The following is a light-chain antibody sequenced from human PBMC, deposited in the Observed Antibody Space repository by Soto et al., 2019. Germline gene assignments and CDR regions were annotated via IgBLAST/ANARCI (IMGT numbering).Light chain of an antibody. V-gene: IGKV1-5*03. J-gene: IGKJ4*01. CDR2: KAS. CDR3: QQYHSYSLT. CDR1: QSISSW. Sequence: DIQMTQTPSTLSASVGDRVSITCRASQSISSWLAWYQQKPGKAPKLLIYKASSLEGGVPSRFSGSGSGTDFTLTISCLQPGDFATYYCQQYHSYSLTFGGGTKV.